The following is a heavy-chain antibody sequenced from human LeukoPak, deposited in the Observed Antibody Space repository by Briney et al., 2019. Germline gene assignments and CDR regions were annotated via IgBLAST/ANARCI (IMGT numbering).Heavy chain of an antibody. Sequence: EASETLSLTCTVSGGSIRSYYWSWIRQPAGKGLECIGRIDTSGSKNYNPSLKSRVTMSVDTSKNQLSLKLSSVTAADTAVYYCARVAQKLERIAVAGTSEWRANWYFDLWGRGTLVTVSS. D-gene: IGHD6-19*01. CDR2: IDTSGSK. CDR1: GGSIRSYY. CDR3: ARVAQKLERIAVAGTSEWRANWYFDL. V-gene: IGHV4-4*07. J-gene: IGHJ2*01.